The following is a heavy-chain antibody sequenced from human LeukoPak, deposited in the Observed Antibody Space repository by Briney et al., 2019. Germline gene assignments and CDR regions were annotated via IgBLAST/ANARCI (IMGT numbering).Heavy chain of an antibody. D-gene: IGHD3-10*01. V-gene: IGHV4-59*12. CDR3: ARDFPDYGSGSYYNSGGTFDY. CDR2: IYYSGST. Sequence: SETLSLTCTVSGGSISSYYWSWIRQPPGKGLEWIGYIYYSGSTNYNPSLKSRVTISVDTSKNQFSLKLSSATAADTAVYYCARDFPDYGSGSYYNSGGTFDYWGQGTLVTVSS. CDR1: GGSISSYY. J-gene: IGHJ4*02.